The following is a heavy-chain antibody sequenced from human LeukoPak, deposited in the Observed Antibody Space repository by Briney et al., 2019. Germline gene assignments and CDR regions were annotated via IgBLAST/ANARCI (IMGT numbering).Heavy chain of an antibody. CDR3: ARGGSWYALDY. Sequence: SETLSLTCTVSGGSISSSSYYWSWIRQPPGKGLEWIGDVYYSGSTNYNPSLKSRVTISVDTSKNQFTLKLSSVTAADTAVYYCARGGSWYALDYWGQGTLVTVSS. J-gene: IGHJ4*02. D-gene: IGHD6-13*01. V-gene: IGHV4-61*01. CDR1: GGSISSSSYY. CDR2: VYYSGST.